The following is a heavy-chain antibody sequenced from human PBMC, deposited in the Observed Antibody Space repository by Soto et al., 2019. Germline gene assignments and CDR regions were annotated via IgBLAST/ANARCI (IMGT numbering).Heavy chain of an antibody. Sequence: GESLKISCKGSGYSFTSYWISWVRQMPGKGLEWMGRIDPSDSYTNYSPSFQGHVTISADKSISTAYLQWSSLKASDTAMYYCASWLGSSWYTKNYYGMDVWGQGTTVTVSS. CDR1: GYSFTSYW. CDR3: ASWLGSSWYTKNYYGMDV. CDR2: IDPSDSYT. D-gene: IGHD6-13*01. V-gene: IGHV5-10-1*01. J-gene: IGHJ6*02.